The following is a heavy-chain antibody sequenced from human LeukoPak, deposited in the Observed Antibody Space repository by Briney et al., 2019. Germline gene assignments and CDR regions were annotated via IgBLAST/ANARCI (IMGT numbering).Heavy chain of an antibody. CDR1: GYTFTSYA. D-gene: IGHD6-19*01. J-gene: IGHJ4*02. CDR2: INTNTGNP. CDR3: ARKALDSSGWPPTYYFDY. V-gene: IGHV7-4-1*02. Sequence: ASVKVSCKVSGYTFTSYAMNWVRQAPGQGLEGREWINTNTGNPTYAQGFTGRFVFSLDTSVSTAYLQISSLKAEDTAVYYCARKALDSSGWPPTYYFDYWGQGTLVTVSS.